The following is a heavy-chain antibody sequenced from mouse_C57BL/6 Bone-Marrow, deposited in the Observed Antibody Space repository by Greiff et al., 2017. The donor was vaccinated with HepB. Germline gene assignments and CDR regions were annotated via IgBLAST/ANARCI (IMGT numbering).Heavy chain of an antibody. V-gene: IGHV5-6*01. CDR2: ISSGGSYT. CDR3: ARGPFTPPDY. CDR1: GFTFSSYG. Sequence: EVQLVESGGDLVKPGGSLKLSCAASGFTFSSYGMSWVRQTPDKRLEWVATISSGGSYTYYPDSVKGRFTISRDNAKNTLYLQMSSLKSEDTAMYYCARGPFTPPDYWGQGTTLTVSS. J-gene: IGHJ2*01.